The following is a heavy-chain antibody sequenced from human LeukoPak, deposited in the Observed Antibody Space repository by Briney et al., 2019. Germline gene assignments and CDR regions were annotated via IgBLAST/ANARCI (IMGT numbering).Heavy chain of an antibody. D-gene: IGHD1-1*01. CDR2: TYYRSKWYN. Sequence: SQTLSLTCALSGDSVSSNSGTWNLIRQSPSRGLEWLGRTYYRSKWYNDYAVSVKSRISISPATSKNQCSLQLNSVTPEDTAVYYCARGTTGHKMDVWGQGTTVTVSS. J-gene: IGHJ6*02. CDR1: GDSVSSNSGT. V-gene: IGHV6-1*01. CDR3: ARGTTGHKMDV.